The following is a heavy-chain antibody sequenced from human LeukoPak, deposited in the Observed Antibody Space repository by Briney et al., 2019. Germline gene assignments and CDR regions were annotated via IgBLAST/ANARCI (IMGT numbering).Heavy chain of an antibody. CDR2: INPSSGST. Sequence: ASVKVSCKASGYTFTSYYMHWVRQAPGQGLEWMGIINPSSGSTSYAQKFQGIVTMTRDTSTSPVYMELSSLRSEDTAVYYCARGMIVVVINSAFDIWGQGTMVTVSS. CDR3: ARGMIVVVINSAFDI. CDR1: GYTFTSYY. J-gene: IGHJ3*02. V-gene: IGHV1-46*01. D-gene: IGHD3-22*01.